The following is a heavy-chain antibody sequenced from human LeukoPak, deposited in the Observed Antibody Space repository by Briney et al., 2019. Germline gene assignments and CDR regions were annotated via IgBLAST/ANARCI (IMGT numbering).Heavy chain of an antibody. D-gene: IGHD4/OR15-4a*01. Sequence: ASVKVSCKASGGTFSSYAISWVRQAPGQGLEWMGWISAYNGNTNYAQKLQGRVTMTTDTSTSTAYMELRSLRSDDTAVYYCARGPRLYYFDYWGQGTLITVSS. CDR2: ISAYNGNT. J-gene: IGHJ4*02. CDR1: GGTFSSYA. CDR3: ARGPRLYYFDY. V-gene: IGHV1-18*01.